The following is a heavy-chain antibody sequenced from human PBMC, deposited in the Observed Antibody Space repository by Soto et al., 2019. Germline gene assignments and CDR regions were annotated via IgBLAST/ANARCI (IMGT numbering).Heavy chain of an antibody. CDR2: IYYSGST. D-gene: IGHD3-10*01. CDR1: GGSISSYY. CDR3: ARAVRYYGSGSYAPFYYYGMDV. J-gene: IGHJ6*02. V-gene: IGHV4-59*01. Sequence: PSETLSLTCTVSGGSISSYYWSWIRQPPGKGLEWIGYIYYSGSTNYNPSLKSRVTISVDTSKNQFSLKLSSVTAADTAVYYCARAVRYYGSGSYAPFYYYGMDVWGQGTTVTVSS.